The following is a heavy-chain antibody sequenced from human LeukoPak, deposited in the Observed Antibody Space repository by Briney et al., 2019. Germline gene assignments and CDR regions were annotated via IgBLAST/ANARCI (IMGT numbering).Heavy chain of an antibody. CDR2: FYHSGST. V-gene: IGHV4-38-2*02. CDR1: GYSISSGYY. CDR3: ARVDSGSHQVDY. D-gene: IGHD1-26*01. J-gene: IGHJ4*02. Sequence: SETLSLTCTVSGYSISSGYYWGWIRQPPGKGLEWIGSFYHSGSTYYNPSLKSRVTISVDTSKNQFSLKLSSVTAADTAVYYCARVDSGSHQVDYWGQGTLVTVSS.